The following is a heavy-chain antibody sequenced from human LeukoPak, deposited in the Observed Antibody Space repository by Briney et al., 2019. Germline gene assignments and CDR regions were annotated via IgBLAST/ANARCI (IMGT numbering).Heavy chain of an antibody. Sequence: PSETLSLTCTVSGGSISSSSHSWGWIRQPPGKGLEWTVTIYYTGRTYYNPSLESRLTISVDTSKNQFSLKLTSVTAADTAIYYCAQSLGSGNWIGNWFDPWGHGTLVTVSS. J-gene: IGHJ5*02. CDR3: AQSLGSGNWIGNWFDP. CDR1: GGSISSSSHS. D-gene: IGHD1-1*01. V-gene: IGHV4-39*01. CDR2: IYYTGRT.